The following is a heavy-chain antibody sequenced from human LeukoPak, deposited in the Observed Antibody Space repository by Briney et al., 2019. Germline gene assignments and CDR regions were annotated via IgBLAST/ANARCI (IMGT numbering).Heavy chain of an antibody. CDR1: GGSISSGSYY. CDR2: IYTYESP. V-gene: IGHV4-61*02. CDR3: ARAPGGRRAYYMDV. Sequence: QPSQTLSLTCTVSGGSISSGSYYWSWIRQPAGKGLEWIGRIYTYESPNYNPSLKSRVTISVDTSKNQFSLKLTSVTAADTAVYFCARAPGGRRAYYMDVWGKGTTVTISS. D-gene: IGHD3-16*01. J-gene: IGHJ6*03.